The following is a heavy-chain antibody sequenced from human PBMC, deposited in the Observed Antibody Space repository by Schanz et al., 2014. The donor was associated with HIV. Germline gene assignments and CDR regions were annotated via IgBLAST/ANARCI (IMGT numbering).Heavy chain of an antibody. CDR3: AREASLEWLYVVDV. CDR2: IWYDGTNI. Sequence: QVQLVESGGGVVQPGRSLRLSCAASGFTFSSYGMHWVRQAPGKGREWVAVIWYDGTNIDYADSVKGRFTVSRDNSKNTLYLQTNSLRGEDTAVYYCAREASLEWLYVVDVWGQGTTVTVSS. V-gene: IGHV3-33*08. J-gene: IGHJ6*02. CDR1: GFTFSSYG. D-gene: IGHD3-3*01.